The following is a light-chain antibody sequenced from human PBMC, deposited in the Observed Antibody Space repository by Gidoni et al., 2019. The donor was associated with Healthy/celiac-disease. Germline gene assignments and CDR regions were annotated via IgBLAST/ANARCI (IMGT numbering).Light chain of an antibody. Sequence: EIVLTQSPGTLSLSPGERATRSCRASQSVSSSYLAWYQQKPGQAPRLLIYGASSRATGIPDRFSGSGSGTDFTLTISRLEPEDFAVYYCQQYGSSLFGPGTKVDIK. CDR1: QSVSSSY. V-gene: IGKV3-20*01. CDR2: GAS. CDR3: QQYGSSL. J-gene: IGKJ3*01.